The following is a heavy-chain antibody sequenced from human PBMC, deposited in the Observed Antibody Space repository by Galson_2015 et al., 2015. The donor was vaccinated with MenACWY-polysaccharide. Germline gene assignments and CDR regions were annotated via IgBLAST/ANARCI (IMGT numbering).Heavy chain of an antibody. CDR3: AKTRSGTAGSLKNWFDF. V-gene: IGHV3-23*01. Sequence: SLRLSCAASGFTFSSYAMSWARQAPGKGLEWVSGISGTSRSAYYADSVRGRFTISRDNSKNTLYLQMNSLRAEDTAVYYCAKTRSGTAGSLKNWFDFWGQGTLVTVSS. J-gene: IGHJ5*01. CDR2: ISGTSRSA. CDR1: GFTFSSYA. D-gene: IGHD2-15*01.